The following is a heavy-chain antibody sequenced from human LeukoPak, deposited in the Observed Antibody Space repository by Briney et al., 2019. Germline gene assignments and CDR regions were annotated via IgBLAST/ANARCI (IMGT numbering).Heavy chain of an antibody. CDR1: GYTFIDNY. V-gene: IGHV1-2*02. D-gene: IGHD2-15*01. CDR3: ARGRDGSCLS. Sequence: ASVKVSCKASGYTFIDNYMHWVRQAPGQGLECMGWINPNSGGTNYAQKFQGRVTMTRDTSISTAYMELSRLRSDDTAVYYCARGRDGSCLSWGQGTLVTVSS. CDR2: INPNSGGT. J-gene: IGHJ5*02.